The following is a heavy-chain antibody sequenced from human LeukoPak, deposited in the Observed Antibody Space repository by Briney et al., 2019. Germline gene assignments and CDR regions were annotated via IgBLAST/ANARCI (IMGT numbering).Heavy chain of an antibody. J-gene: IGHJ4*02. CDR3: AKVRWGSDNALDS. D-gene: IGHD3-16*01. V-gene: IGHV3-30*18. Sequence: GGSLRLSCAASGFPFSDYGMYWVRQAPGKGLEWLAVISHDGSNKHYADSVKGRITISRDNSMNTLYLQVNSLTAEDTAVYYCAKVRWGSDNALDSWGQGTLVTVSS. CDR2: ISHDGSNK. CDR1: GFPFSDYG.